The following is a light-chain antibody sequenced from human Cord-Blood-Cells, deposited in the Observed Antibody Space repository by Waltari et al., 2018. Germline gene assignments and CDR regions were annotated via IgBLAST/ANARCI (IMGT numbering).Light chain of an antibody. Sequence: QSALTQPRSVSGSPGQSVTIPCPGTSSDAGGYNYVSWYQQHPGKAPKHMIYDVSKRPSGVPDRFSGSNSGNPASLTISGLQAEYEADYCCCSYAGSWVFGGGTNLTVL. J-gene: IGLJ3*02. CDR1: SSDAGGYNY. CDR3: CSYAGSWV. CDR2: DVS. V-gene: IGLV2-11*02.